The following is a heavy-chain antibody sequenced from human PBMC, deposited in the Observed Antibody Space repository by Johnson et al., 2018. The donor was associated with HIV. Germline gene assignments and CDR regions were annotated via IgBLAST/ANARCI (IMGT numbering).Heavy chain of an antibody. J-gene: IGHJ3*02. CDR1: GFIFSNAW. CDR2: IKGKTDGGKT. Sequence: MQLVESGGGVVQPGGSLRLSCAASGFIFSNAWMTWVRQAPGKGLEWVGRIKGKTDGGKTDYAAPVKGRFTISRSESKNTLYLQVNSLRADDTALYYCAKLTRLDAFDIWGQGTMVTVSS. V-gene: IGHV3-15*05. CDR3: AKLTRLDAFDI. D-gene: IGHD4-23*01.